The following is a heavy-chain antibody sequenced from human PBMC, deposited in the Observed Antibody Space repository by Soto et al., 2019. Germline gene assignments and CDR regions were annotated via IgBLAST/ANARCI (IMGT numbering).Heavy chain of an antibody. D-gene: IGHD4-17*01. CDR1: GASIISTTKY. Sequence: SETLSLTCTVSGASIISTTKYWGWIRQPPGRGLEWIGTISSIGSTYYNPSLEGRVTISVDTSKNQFSLKVASVTAADTGLYYCARQDHGDYEFFFDYWGQGTLVTVSS. V-gene: IGHV4-39*01. CDR3: ARQDHGDYEFFFDY. CDR2: ISSIGST. J-gene: IGHJ4*02.